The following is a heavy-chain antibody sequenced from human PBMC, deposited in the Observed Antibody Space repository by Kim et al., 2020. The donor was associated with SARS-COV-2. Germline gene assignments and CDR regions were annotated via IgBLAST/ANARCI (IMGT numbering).Heavy chain of an antibody. CDR2: ISWDGGST. V-gene: IGHV3-43*01. Sequence: GGSLRLSCAASGFTFDDYTMHWVRQAPGKGLEWVSLISWDGGSTYYADSVKGRFTISRDNSKNSLYLQMNSLRTEDTALYYCAKDSVKGGLSPGVDYWGQGTLVTVSS. CDR3: AKDSVKGGLSPGVDY. D-gene: IGHD7-27*01. CDR1: GFTFDDYT. J-gene: IGHJ4*02.